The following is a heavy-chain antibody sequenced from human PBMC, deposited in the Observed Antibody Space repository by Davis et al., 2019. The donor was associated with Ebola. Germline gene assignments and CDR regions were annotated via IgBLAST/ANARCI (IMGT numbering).Heavy chain of an antibody. D-gene: IGHD6-19*01. CDR1: GFTFSSYW. V-gene: IGHV3-7*03. CDR2: IKQDGSEK. J-gene: IGHJ4*02. Sequence: GESLKISCAASGFTFSSYWMSWVRQAPGKGLEWVANIKQDGSEKYYVDSVKGRFTISRDNSKNTLYLQMNSLRAEDTAVYYCAKASSGFDWGQGTLVTVSS. CDR3: AKASSGFD.